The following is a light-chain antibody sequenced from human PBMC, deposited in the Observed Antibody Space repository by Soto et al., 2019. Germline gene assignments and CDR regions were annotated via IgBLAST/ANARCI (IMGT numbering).Light chain of an antibody. V-gene: IGLV2-14*03. J-gene: IGLJ1*01. CDR3: CSYATGGAYV. CDR1: GSDVGGYDA. Sequence: QSVLTQPASVSGSPGQSITISCTGTGSDVGGYDAVSWYQQHPGKAPKLIIFHVNNRPSGTSNRFSGSKSGFTASLTISGLQAEDEADYYCCSYATGGAYVFGTGTKVTVL. CDR2: HVN.